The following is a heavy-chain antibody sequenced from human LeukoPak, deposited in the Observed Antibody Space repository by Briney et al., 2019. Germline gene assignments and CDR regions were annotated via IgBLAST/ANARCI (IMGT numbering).Heavy chain of an antibody. CDR3: ARDPSMADYYYYGMDV. Sequence: SETLSLTCTVSGGSISSYYWSWIRQPPGKGLEWIGYIYYSGSTNYNPSLKSRVTISVDTSKNQFSLKLSSVTAADTAVHYCARDPSMADYYYYGMDVWGQGTTVTVSS. J-gene: IGHJ6*02. CDR1: GGSISSYY. D-gene: IGHD2/OR15-2a*01. V-gene: IGHV4-59*01. CDR2: IYYSGST.